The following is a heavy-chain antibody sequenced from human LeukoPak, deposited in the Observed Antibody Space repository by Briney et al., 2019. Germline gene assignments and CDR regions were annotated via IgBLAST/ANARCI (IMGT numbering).Heavy chain of an antibody. CDR2: INHSGST. CDR1: GGSFSGYY. Sequence: SETLSLTCAVYGGSFSGYYWSWIRQPPGKGLEWIGEINHSGSTYYNPSLKSRVTISVDTSKNQFSLELSSATAADTAVYYCARGVPSYYYDSSGYSFDYWGQGTLVTVSS. D-gene: IGHD3-22*01. V-gene: IGHV4-34*01. CDR3: ARGVPSYYYDSSGYSFDY. J-gene: IGHJ4*02.